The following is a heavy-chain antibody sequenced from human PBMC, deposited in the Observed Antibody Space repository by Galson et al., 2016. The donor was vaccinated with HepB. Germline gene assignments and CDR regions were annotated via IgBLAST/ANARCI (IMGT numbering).Heavy chain of an antibody. Sequence: SLRLSCAASGFTFKNFGMTWVRQAPGKGLEWVSTICGSCGDIDYADSVQGRFTISRDNSKNTLSLQMNSLRAEDTATYYCAIDPSLWIENPFALWGQGTLVTVSS. V-gene: IGHV3-23*01. CDR2: ICGSCGDI. CDR1: GFTFKNFG. D-gene: IGHD3-3*01. J-gene: IGHJ4*02. CDR3: AIDPSLWIENPFAL.